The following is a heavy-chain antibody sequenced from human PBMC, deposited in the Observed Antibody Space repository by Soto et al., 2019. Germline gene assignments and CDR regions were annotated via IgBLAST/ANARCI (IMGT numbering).Heavy chain of an antibody. CDR2: INTNSGGT. D-gene: IGHD6-19*01. J-gene: IGHJ5*02. Sequence: ASVKVSCKASGYTFTDYYIHWVRQAPGQGLECMGWINTNSGGTNYAQRFQGRVTLTRDTSISTAYMELRRLTSDDTALYFCAKAREVTVAGTVDHWGQGTLVTVSS. V-gene: IGHV1-2*02. CDR3: AKAREVTVAGTVDH. CDR1: GYTFTDYY.